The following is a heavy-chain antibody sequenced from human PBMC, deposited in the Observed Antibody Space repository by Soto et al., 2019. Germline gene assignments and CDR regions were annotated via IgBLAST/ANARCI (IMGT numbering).Heavy chain of an antibody. CDR1: GFTFSSYG. CDR2: IWYDGSNK. D-gene: IGHD2-21*02. Sequence: PGGSLRLSCAASGFTFSSYGMHWVRQAPGKGLEWVAVIWYDGSNKYYADSVKGRFTISRDNSKNTLYLQMNSLRAEDTAVYYCARGLPNYYYYGMDVWGQGTTVTV. J-gene: IGHJ6*02. CDR3: ARGLPNYYYYGMDV. V-gene: IGHV3-33*01.